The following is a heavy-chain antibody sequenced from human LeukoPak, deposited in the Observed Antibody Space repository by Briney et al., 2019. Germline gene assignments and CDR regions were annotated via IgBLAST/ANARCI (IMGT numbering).Heavy chain of an antibody. V-gene: IGHV4-4*02. CDR2: IYHSGST. Sequence: SGTLSLTCAVSGGSISSSNWWSWVRQPPGKGLEWIGEIYHSGSTNYNPSLKSRVTISVDKSKNQFSLKLSSVTAADTAVYYCASLIKPGIAAASVGWFDPWGQGTLVTVSS. CDR3: ASLIKPGIAAASVGWFDP. J-gene: IGHJ5*02. CDR1: GGSISSSNW. D-gene: IGHD6-13*01.